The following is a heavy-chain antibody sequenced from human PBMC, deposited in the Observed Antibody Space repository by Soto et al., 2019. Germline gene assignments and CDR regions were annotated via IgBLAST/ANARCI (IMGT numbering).Heavy chain of an antibody. CDR2: IYYSGST. CDR3: ARDSPSTMVRGAFKWFDP. D-gene: IGHD3-10*01. J-gene: IGHJ5*02. V-gene: IGHV4-31*03. Sequence: ASETLSLTCTVSGGSISSGGYYWSWIRQHPGKGLEWIGYIYYSGSTYYNPSLKSRVTISVDTSKNQFSLKLSSVTAADTAVYYCARDSPSTMVRGAFKWFDPWGQGTLVTVSS. CDR1: GGSISSGGYY.